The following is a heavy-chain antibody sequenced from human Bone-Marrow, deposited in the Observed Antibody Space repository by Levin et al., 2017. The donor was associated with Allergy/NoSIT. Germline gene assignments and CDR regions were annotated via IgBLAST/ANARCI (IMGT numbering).Heavy chain of an antibody. CDR3: ARQKWETKRGAFDI. J-gene: IGHJ3*02. CDR2: IYYSGST. D-gene: IGHD1-26*01. CDR1: GGSISSYY. Sequence: SETLSLTCTVSGGSISSYYWSWIRQPPGKGLEWIGYIYYSGSTNYNPSLKSRVTISVDTSKNQFSLKLSSVTAADTAVYYCARQKWETKRGAFDIWGQGTMVTVSS. V-gene: IGHV4-59*08.